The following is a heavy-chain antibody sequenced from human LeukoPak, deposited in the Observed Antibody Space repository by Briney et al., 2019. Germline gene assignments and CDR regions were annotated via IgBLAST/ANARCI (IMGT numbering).Heavy chain of an antibody. Sequence: PGGSLRLSCAASGFTFDDYAMHWVRQAPGKSLEWVSGISWNSGSIGYADSVKGRFTISRDNAKNSLYLQMNSLRAEDTALYYCAKEWGAYYDSSGYGVDYWGQGTLVTVSS. CDR1: GFTFDDYA. CDR2: ISWNSGSI. V-gene: IGHV3-9*01. D-gene: IGHD3-22*01. CDR3: AKEWGAYYDSSGYGVDY. J-gene: IGHJ4*02.